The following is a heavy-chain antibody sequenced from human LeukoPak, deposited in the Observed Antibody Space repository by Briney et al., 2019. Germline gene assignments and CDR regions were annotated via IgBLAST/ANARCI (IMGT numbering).Heavy chain of an antibody. D-gene: IGHD6-19*01. V-gene: IGHV1-2*02. CDR2: INSNSGVT. J-gene: IGHJ4*02. CDR1: GYTFTGYY. CDR3: AREGAVAGSDY. Sequence: ASVKVSCKTSGYTFTGYYMHWVRQAPGQGLEWMGWINSNSGVTKYAQNFQGRVTMTRDTSISTVYMELSRLRSEDTAVYYCAREGAVAGSDYWGQGTLVTVSS.